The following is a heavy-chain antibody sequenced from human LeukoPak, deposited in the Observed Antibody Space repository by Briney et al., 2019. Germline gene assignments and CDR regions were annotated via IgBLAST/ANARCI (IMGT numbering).Heavy chain of an antibody. CDR2: IYTSGST. Sequence: SETLSLTCTVSGGSISSYYWSWIRQPVGKGLEWIGRIYTSGSTNYNPSLKSRVTMSVDTSKNQFSLKLSSVTAADTAVYYCARDSANGDSWFFDSWGQGTLVTVSS. CDR3: ARDSANGDSWFFDS. D-gene: IGHD5-24*01. J-gene: IGHJ4*02. CDR1: GGSISSYY. V-gene: IGHV4-4*07.